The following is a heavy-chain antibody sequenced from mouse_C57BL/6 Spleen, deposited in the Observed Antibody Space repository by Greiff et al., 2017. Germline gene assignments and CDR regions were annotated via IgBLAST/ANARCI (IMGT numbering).Heavy chain of an antibody. CDR3: ARGNYSNYPFAY. CDR2: IYPGDGAT. Sequence: QVQLKESGAELVKPGASVKISCKASGYAFSSYWMNWVKQRPGKGLEWIGQIYPGDGATNYNGKFKGKATLTADKSSSTAYMQLSSLTSEDSAAYFCARGNYSNYPFAYWGQGTLVTVSA. J-gene: IGHJ3*01. D-gene: IGHD2-5*01. V-gene: IGHV1-80*01. CDR1: GYAFSSYW.